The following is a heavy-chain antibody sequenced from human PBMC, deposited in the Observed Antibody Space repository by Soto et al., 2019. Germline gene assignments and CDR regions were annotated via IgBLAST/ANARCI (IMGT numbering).Heavy chain of an antibody. Sequence: QVQLVESGGGVVQPGRSLRLSCAASGFTFSSYGMHWVRQAPGKGLEWMAFISYDGSNKYYADSVKGRFTISIDNSKNNLYLQMYSLRAEASAEYYCAKHQRNIIYPPDVEMERCIDYWGQGTLVTVSS. CDR2: ISYDGSNK. J-gene: IGHJ4*02. D-gene: IGHD3-3*01. V-gene: IGHV3-30*18. CDR1: GFTFSSYG. CDR3: AKHQRNIIYPPDVEMERCIDY.